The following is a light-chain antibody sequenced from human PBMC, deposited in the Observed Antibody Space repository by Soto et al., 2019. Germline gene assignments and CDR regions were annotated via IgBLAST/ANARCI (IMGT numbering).Light chain of an antibody. CDR2: AAS. V-gene: IGKV1-8*01. Sequence: AIRMTQPPSSFSASTGDRVTITCRASQGISSYLAWYQQKPWKAPKLLIYAASTLQSGVPSRFSGSGSGTEFTLTISSLQPEDFATYYCQQSYSTPTFGPGTKVDIK. J-gene: IGKJ3*01. CDR1: QGISSY. CDR3: QQSYSTPT.